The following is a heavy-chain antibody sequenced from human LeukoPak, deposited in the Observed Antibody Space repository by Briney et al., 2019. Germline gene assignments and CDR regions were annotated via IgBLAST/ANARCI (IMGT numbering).Heavy chain of an antibody. Sequence: SETLSLTCTVSGDSISNNDDYWGWIRQPPGKGLEWIGSIYNIRSTYYNPSLKSRVTISVDTSKNQFSLRLSSVTAADTAVYYCARPAPGSGSYSYYFDYWGQGTLVTVSS. V-gene: IGHV4-39*01. D-gene: IGHD3-10*01. CDR2: IYNIRST. CDR1: GDSISNNDDY. CDR3: ARPAPGSGSYSYYFDY. J-gene: IGHJ4*02.